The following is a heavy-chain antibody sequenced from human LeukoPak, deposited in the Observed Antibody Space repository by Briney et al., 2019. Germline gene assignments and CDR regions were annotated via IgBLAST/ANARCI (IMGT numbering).Heavy chain of an antibody. CDR3: ARVHYDYVWGSYRRTNYFDY. D-gene: IGHD3-16*02. V-gene: IGHV4-39*01. Sequence: KPSETLSLTCTVSGGSLSSSSYYWGWIRQPPGKGLEWIGTIFYSGSTYYNPSLKSRVTISVDPSKNQFSLKLSSVTAADTAVYYCARVHYDYVWGSYRRTNYFDYWGQGTLVTVSS. CDR2: IFYSGST. J-gene: IGHJ4*02. CDR1: GGSLSSSSYY.